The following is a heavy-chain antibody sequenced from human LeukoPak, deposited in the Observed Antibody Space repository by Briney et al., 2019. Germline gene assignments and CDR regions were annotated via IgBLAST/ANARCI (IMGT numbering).Heavy chain of an antibody. CDR2: MNPNSGNT. D-gene: IGHD5-18*01. CDR1: GGTFSSYA. CDR3: ASSADTAMAPDY. Sequence: GASVKVSCKASGGTFSSYAISWVRQATGQGLEWMGWMNPNSGNTGYAQKFQGRVTMTRNTSISTAYMELSSLRSEDTAVYYCASSADTAMAPDYWGQGTLVTVSS. J-gene: IGHJ4*02. V-gene: IGHV1-8*02.